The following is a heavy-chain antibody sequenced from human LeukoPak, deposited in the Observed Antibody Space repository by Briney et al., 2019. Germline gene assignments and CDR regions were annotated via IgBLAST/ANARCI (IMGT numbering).Heavy chain of an antibody. CDR3: AKETEYYYGSGSFDP. D-gene: IGHD3-10*01. CDR1: GFTFSSYG. CDR2: ISYDGSNK. J-gene: IGHJ5*02. Sequence: PGGSLRLSCAASGFTFSSYGMHWVRQAPGKGLEWVAVISYDGSNKYYADSVKGRFTIPRDNSKNTLYLQMNSLRAEDTAVYYCAKETEYYYGSGSFDPWGQGTLVTVSS. V-gene: IGHV3-30*18.